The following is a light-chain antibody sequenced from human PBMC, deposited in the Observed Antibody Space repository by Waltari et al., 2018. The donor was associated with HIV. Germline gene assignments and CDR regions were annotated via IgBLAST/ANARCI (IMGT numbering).Light chain of an antibody. CDR3: QQYSNWPYS. J-gene: IGKJ2*03. CDR2: GAS. Sequence: EIMMTQSPATLSVSPGERATLSCRASQSVSSNLAWYQQKPGQAPRLLMDGASSRATGTPARFSGSGSGTEFTLTISSLQSEDFAVYYCQQYSNWPYSFGQGTKVEIK. V-gene: IGKV3-15*01. CDR1: QSVSSN.